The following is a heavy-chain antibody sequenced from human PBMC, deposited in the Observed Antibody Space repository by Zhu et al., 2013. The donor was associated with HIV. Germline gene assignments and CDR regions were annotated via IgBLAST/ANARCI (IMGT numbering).Heavy chain of an antibody. Sequence: QVQLVQSGAEVKKPGSSVKVSCKASGGTFSSYAISWVRQAPGQGLEWMGGIIPIFGTANYAQKFQGRVTITADESTSTAYMELSSLRSEDTAVYYCARRPQGGDYGDYHLGYWGQGTLVTVSS. CDR3: ARRPQGGDYGDYHLGY. J-gene: IGHJ4*02. D-gene: IGHD4-17*01. CDR2: IIPIFGTA. CDR1: GGTFSSYA. V-gene: IGHV1-69*01.